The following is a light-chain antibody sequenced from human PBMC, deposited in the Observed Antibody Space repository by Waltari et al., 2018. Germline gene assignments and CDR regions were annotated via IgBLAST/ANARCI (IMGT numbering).Light chain of an antibody. CDR3: ATWDSSLNGFYV. CDR1: SSHLGDHT. CDR2: SNN. V-gene: IGLV1-44*01. Sequence: QAVLTQPPPASGTPGQRVTSSCSGSSSHLGDHTINWYQQLPGTAPKRLIYSNNQRPSGVPARFSGSKSGTSASLAISGLQSEDEADYYCATWDSSLNGFYVFGTGTKVTVL. J-gene: IGLJ1*01.